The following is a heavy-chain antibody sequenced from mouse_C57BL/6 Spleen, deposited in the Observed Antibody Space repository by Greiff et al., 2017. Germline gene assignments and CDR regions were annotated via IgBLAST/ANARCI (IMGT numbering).Heavy chain of an antibody. CDR1: GYTFTSYW. D-gene: IGHD1-1*01. CDR3: ARKEGPTDGGRVYFDV. V-gene: IGHV1-50*01. CDR2: IDPSDSYT. Sequence: QVQLQQPGAELVKPGASVKLSCKASGYTFTSYWMQWVKQRPGQGLEWIGEIDPSDSYTNYTPKFKGKATLTVDTSSSTAYMQLSSLTSEDSAVYYCARKEGPTDGGRVYFDVWGTGTTVTVSS. J-gene: IGHJ1*03.